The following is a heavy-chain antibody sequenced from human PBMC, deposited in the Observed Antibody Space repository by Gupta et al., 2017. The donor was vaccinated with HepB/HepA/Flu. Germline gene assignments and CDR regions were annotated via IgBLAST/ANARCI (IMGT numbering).Heavy chain of an antibody. D-gene: IGHD4-17*01. CDR2: IYHSGST. Sequence: QVQLQESGPGLVQPSGTLAFTCAVPGGSLSSSHWLSWVRQPPGKGLEWIGEIYHSGSTNYNPSLKSRVTISVDKSKNQFSLKLSSVTAADTAVYYCARLKGSPTVTDYWGQGTLVTVSS. CDR3: ARLKGSPTVTDY. CDR1: GGSLSSSHW. V-gene: IGHV4-4*02. J-gene: IGHJ4*02.